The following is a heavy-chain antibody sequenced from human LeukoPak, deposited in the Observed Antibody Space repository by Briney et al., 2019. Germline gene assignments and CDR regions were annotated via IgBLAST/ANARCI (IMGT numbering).Heavy chain of an antibody. Sequence: ASVKVSCKASGYTFTSYAMHWVRQAPGQRLEWMGWINAGNGNTKYSQKFQGRVTITRDTSAGTAYMELSSLRSEDTAVYYCARARALWFGSSLDYWGQGTLVTVSS. CDR2: INAGNGNT. J-gene: IGHJ4*02. CDR3: ARARALWFGSSLDY. D-gene: IGHD3-10*01. CDR1: GYTFTSYA. V-gene: IGHV1-3*01.